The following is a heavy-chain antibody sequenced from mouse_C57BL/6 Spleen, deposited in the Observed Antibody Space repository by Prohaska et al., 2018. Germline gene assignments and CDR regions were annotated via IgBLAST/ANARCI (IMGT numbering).Heavy chain of an antibody. CDR1: GFTFSGFW. V-gene: IGHV11-2*01. CDR2: INSDGSAI. Sequence: EVQLLETGGGLVQPGGSRGLSCEGSGFTFSGFWMSWVRQTPGKTLEWIGDINSDGSAINYETSIKDRFTIFRDNDKSTLYLQMSNVRSEDTATYFCMRYGSYWYFDVWGTGTTVTVSS. J-gene: IGHJ1*03. CDR3: MRYGSYWYFDV. D-gene: IGHD1-1*02.